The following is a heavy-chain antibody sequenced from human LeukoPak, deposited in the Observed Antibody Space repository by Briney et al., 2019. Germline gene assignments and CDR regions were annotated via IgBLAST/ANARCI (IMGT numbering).Heavy chain of an antibody. V-gene: IGHV4-4*07. CDR1: GGSISTYY. J-gene: IGHJ4*02. CDR3: ARGRGYSGYDLSY. CDR2: IYKSGSS. D-gene: IGHD5-12*01. Sequence: SETLSLTCSVSGGSISTYYWSWIRQSAGKGLEWIGRIYKSGSSNYNPSLKSRVTISVDTSKNQFSLKLSSVTAADTAVYYCARGRGYSGYDLSYWGQGTLVTVSS.